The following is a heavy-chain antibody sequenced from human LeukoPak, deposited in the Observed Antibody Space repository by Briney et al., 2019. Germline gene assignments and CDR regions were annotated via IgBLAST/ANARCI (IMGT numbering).Heavy chain of an antibody. CDR1: GGPISSYQ. CDR3: ARANFGYCSGGSCYLYYMDV. CDR2: ICYSGSA. D-gene: IGHD2-15*01. V-gene: IGHV4-59*08. J-gene: IGHJ6*03. Sequence: SETLSLTCTVSGGPISSYQWNWIRQPPGKGLEWIGNICYSGSANYNPSLKSRVIISVDTSKNQFSLKLSSVTAADTAVYYCARANFGYCSGGSCYLYYMDVWGKGTTVTVSS.